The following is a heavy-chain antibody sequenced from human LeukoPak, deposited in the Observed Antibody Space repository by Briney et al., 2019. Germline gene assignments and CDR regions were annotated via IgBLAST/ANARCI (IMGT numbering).Heavy chain of an antibody. V-gene: IGHV4-59*01. D-gene: IGHD5-12*01. CDR3: ASRSGYDYRGDAFDI. CDR1: GGSISSYY. Sequence: PSETLSLTCTVSGGSISSYYWSWIRQPPGKGLEWIGYIYYSGSTNHNPSLKSRVTISVDTSENQFSLKLSSVTAADTAVYYCASRSGYDYRGDAFDIWGQGTMVTVSS. CDR2: IYYSGST. J-gene: IGHJ3*02.